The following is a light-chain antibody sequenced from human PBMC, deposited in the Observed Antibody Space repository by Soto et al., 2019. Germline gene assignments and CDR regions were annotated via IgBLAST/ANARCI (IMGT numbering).Light chain of an antibody. V-gene: IGKV1-27*01. CDR2: AAS. J-gene: IGKJ4*01. CDR1: QGISNY. CDR3: QKYNSAPLT. Sequence: DIQMPQSPSSLSEPKGDTVTTTCRASQGISNYLAWYQQKPGKVPKLLIYAASTLQSGVPSRFSGSGSGTDFTLTISSLQPEDVATYYCQKYNSAPLTFGGGTKVDIK.